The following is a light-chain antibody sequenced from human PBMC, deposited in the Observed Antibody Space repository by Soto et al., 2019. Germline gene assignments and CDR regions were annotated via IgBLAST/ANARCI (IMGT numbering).Light chain of an antibody. CDR1: QSVSSY. J-gene: IGKJ5*01. CDR2: GAS. Sequence: EIVLTQSPATLSLSPGEGATLSWRASQSVSSYLAWYQQKPGQAPRLLIYGASNRATGIPARFSGSGSGTEFTLTISDLQPEDFATYYCQHLTAYPITFGQGTRLEIK. CDR3: QHLTAYPIT. V-gene: IGKV3-11*01.